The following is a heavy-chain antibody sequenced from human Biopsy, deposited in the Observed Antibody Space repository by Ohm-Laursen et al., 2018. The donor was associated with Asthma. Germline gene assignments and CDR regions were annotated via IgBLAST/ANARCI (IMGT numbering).Heavy chain of an antibody. CDR3: ARGDSSNWSHYYFDY. D-gene: IGHD3-22*01. J-gene: IGHJ4*02. CDR1: GFAVSRDY. V-gene: IGHV3-53*01. Sequence: SLRLSCAASGFAVSRDYMFWVRQAPGKGLEWASVIYSGGTSHTADSVRGRFTISRDYSKNTLYLQMHSLRAEDTAVYYCARGDSSNWSHYYFDYWGQGTLVTVSS. CDR2: IYSGGTS.